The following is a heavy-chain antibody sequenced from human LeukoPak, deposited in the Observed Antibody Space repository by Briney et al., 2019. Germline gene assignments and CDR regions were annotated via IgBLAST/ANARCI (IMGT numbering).Heavy chain of an antibody. CDR2: INPSGGST. J-gene: IGHJ6*03. V-gene: IGHV1-46*01. D-gene: IGHD1-26*01. Sequence: GASVKVSCKASGYTFTSYYMHWVRQAPGQGLEWMGIINPSGGSTSYAQKFQGRLTMTTDTSTSTAYMELRNLKSDDTAVYYCARSGGYYFYMDVWGKGTTVTVSS. CDR1: GYTFTSYY. CDR3: ARSGGYYFYMDV.